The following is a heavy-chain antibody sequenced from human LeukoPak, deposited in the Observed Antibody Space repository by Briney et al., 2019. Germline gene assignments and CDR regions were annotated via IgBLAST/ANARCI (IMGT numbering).Heavy chain of an antibody. CDR3: ARELVAGGGRRGMDV. CDR2: IYSDSGT. CDR1: GFTVSINF. V-gene: IGHV3-66*01. J-gene: IGHJ6*02. D-gene: IGHD6-19*01. Sequence: GGSLRLSCAASGFTVSINFMSWARRAPGKGLEWVSVIYSDSGTSYADSVRGRFTISRDNSKNMLHLQMSSLRAEDTAVYYCARELVAGGGRRGMDVWGQGTTVTVSS.